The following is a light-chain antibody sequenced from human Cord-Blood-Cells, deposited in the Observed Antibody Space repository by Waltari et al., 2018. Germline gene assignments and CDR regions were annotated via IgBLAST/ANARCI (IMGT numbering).Light chain of an antibody. J-gene: IGLJ1*01. CDR2: EVS. CDR1: SSDVGSYNR. V-gene: IGLV2-18*02. Sequence: QSALTQPPSVSGYPGQSVPISCTGTSSDVGSYNRVSWYQQPPGTAPNLMFYEVSKRPAGVPDSFSGSKSGNTASLTLSGLQAEDEADYYCSSYTSSSTYVFGTATKVTVL. CDR3: SSYTSSSTYV.